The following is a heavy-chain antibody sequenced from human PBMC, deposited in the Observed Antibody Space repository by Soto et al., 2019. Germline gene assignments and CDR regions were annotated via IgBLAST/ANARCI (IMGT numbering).Heavy chain of an antibody. CDR2: VNSVGSTT. J-gene: IGHJ6*02. CDR3: ASTGPLWSGYFYFYGMDV. CDR1: GFIFSSYW. D-gene: IGHD3-3*01. Sequence: GGSLRLSCAASGFIFSSYWMHWVRQAPGKGLEWVSRVNSVGSTTYYADSVKGRFTISRDNAKNTLYLRMNSLRAEDTAVYYCASTGPLWSGYFYFYGMDVWGHGTTVTVSS. V-gene: IGHV3-74*01.